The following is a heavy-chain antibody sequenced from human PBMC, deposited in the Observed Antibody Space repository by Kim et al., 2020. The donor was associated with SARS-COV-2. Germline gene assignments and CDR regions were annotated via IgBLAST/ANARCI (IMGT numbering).Heavy chain of an antibody. J-gene: IGHJ5*02. D-gene: IGHD6-6*01. V-gene: IGHV4-31*03. CDR2: IYYSGST. Sequence: SETLSLTCTVSGGSISSGGYYWSWIRQHPGKGLEWIGYIYYSGSTYYNPSLKSRVTISVDTSKNQFSLKLSSVTAADTAVYYCARGIQIAALPVHVRPRNWFDPWGQGTLVTVSS. CDR3: ARGIQIAALPVHVRPRNWFDP. CDR1: GGSISSGGYY.